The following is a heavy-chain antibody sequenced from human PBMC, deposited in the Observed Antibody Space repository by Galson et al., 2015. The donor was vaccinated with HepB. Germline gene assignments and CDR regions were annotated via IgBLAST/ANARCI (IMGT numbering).Heavy chain of an antibody. D-gene: IGHD3-3*01. CDR2: ISSSGSTI. J-gene: IGHJ6*02. CDR1: GFTFSDYY. CDR3: ARAGALGDFWSGYYTPRTYYGMDV. Sequence: SLRLSCAASGFTFSDYYMSWIRQAPGKGLEWVSYISSSGSTIYYADSVKGRFTISRDNAKNSLYLQTNSLRAEDTAVYYCARAGALGDFWSGYYTPRTYYGMDVWGQGTTVTVSS. V-gene: IGHV3-11*01.